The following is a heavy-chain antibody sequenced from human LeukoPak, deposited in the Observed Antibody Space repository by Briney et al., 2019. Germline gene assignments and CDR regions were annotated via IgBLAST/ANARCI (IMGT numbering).Heavy chain of an antibody. CDR3: ARQPTSSGWLQNWFDS. CDR2: IYYSGST. D-gene: IGHD6-19*01. V-gene: IGHV4-59*08. Sequence: SETLSLSCTVSGGSISDYYWSWIRQPPGKGLEWIGYIYYSGSTNYNPSLKSRVTISIDTSKKQFSLKLTSVTAADTAVYYCARQPTSSGWLQNWFDSWGQGTLVGVSS. J-gene: IGHJ5*01. CDR1: GGSISDYY.